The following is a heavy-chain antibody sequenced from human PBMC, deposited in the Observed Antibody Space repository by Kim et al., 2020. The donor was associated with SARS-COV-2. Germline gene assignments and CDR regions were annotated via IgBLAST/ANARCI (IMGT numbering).Heavy chain of an antibody. CDR3: ARDIGDTVAAIIYYAMDV. V-gene: IGHV1-46*01. D-gene: IGHD5-12*01. J-gene: IGHJ6*02. Sequence: QGRVTVTRDTSTSTVYMELSSLRSEDTAVYYCARDIGDTVAAIIYYAMDVWGQGTTVTVSS.